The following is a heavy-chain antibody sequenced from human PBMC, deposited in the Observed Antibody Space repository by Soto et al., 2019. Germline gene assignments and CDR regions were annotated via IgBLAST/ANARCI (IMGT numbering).Heavy chain of an antibody. CDR2: IYPGGVNI. CDR1: GYSFTSHY. Sequence: ASVKVSCKAIGYSFTSHYMHWVRQAPGQGLEWMGTIYPGGVNIGYAQKFQGRVTMTRNTSISTAYMELRSLRSDDMAVYYCARGRVLRYFDWLPNNWFDPWGQGTLVTVSS. D-gene: IGHD3-9*01. V-gene: IGHV1-46*01. CDR3: ARGRVLRYFDWLPNNWFDP. J-gene: IGHJ5*02.